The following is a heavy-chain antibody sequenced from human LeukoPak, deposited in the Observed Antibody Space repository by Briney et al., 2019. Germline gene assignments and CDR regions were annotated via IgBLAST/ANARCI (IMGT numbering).Heavy chain of an antibody. V-gene: IGHV4-38-2*02. J-gene: IGHJ4*02. CDR2: IHHIGST. Sequence: SETLSLTCTVSGYSISSGYYWGWIRQPPGKGLEWIGTIHHIGSTYYNPSLKSRVTISVDTSKNQFSLKLSSVTAADTAVYYCARVYSRLSSYFDYWGQGTLVAVSS. CDR1: GYSISSGYY. CDR3: ARVYSRLSSYFDY. D-gene: IGHD3-16*02.